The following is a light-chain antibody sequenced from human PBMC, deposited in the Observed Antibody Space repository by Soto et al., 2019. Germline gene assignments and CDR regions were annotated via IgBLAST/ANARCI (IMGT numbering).Light chain of an antibody. Sequence: IVMTHSPATLSVSPGERSTLSCRASQSVVSDLAWYQQKPGQAPRLVIYDIFTRATGVPTRISGSGSGKELPPTISSMPSQDFEVSSCPKYNSWNLTFGGGTNV. CDR1: QSVVSD. J-gene: IGKJ4*01. CDR3: PKYNSWNLT. CDR2: DIF. V-gene: IGKV3D-15*01.